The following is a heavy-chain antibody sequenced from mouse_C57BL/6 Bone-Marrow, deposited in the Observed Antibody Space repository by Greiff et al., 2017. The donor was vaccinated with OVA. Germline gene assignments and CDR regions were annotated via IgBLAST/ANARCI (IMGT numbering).Heavy chain of an antibody. CDR3: AREGSSAWFAY. J-gene: IGHJ3*01. D-gene: IGHD3-2*02. CDR2: INPNNGGT. CDR1: GYTFTDYY. Sequence: EVQLQQSGPELVKPGASVKISCKASGYTFTDYYMNWVKQSPGKSLEWIGDINPNNGGTSYNQKFKGKATLTVDKSSSTAYMELRSLTSEDAAVYYCAREGSSAWFAYWGQGTLVTVSA. V-gene: IGHV1-26*01.